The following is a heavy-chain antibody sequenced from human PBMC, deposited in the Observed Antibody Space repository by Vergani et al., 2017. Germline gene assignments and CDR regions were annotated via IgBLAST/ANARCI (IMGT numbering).Heavy chain of an antibody. D-gene: IGHD2-2*01. J-gene: IGHJ6*03. V-gene: IGHV3-23*01. CDR1: GFTFSSYA. CDR2: SSGSGGST. Sequence: EVQLLESGGGLVQPGGSLRLSCAASGFTFSSYAMSWVRQAPGKGLEWVSASSGSGGSTYYADSVKGRFTISRDNSKNTLYLQMNSLIAEDTAVYYCAKHPRGYCSSTSCRDYMDVWGKGTTVTVSS. CDR3: AKHPRGYCSSTSCRDYMDV.